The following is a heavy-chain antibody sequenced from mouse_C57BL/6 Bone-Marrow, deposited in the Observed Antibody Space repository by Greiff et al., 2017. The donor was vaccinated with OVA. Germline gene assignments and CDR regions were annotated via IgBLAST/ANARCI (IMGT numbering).Heavy chain of an antibody. J-gene: IGHJ2*01. Sequence: VQLQQPGAELVKPGASVKLSCKASGYTFPSYWMHWVKQRPGQGLEWIGMIHPNSGSTNYNEKFKSKATLTVDKSSSTAYMQLSSLTSEDSAVYYGARAITTVVATDYWGQGTTLTVSS. D-gene: IGHD1-1*01. CDR3: ARAITTVVATDY. CDR2: IHPNSGST. CDR1: GYTFPSYW. V-gene: IGHV1-64*01.